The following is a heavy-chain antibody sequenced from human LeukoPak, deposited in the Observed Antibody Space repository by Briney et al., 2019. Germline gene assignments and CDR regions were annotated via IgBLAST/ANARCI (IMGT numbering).Heavy chain of an antibody. CDR1: GFTFSSYS. CDR3: ARDKKHTAMVFDY. J-gene: IGHJ4*02. D-gene: IGHD5-18*01. Sequence: PGGSLRLSCAASGFTFSSYSMNWVRQAPGKGLEWVSSISSNSSYIYYADSVKGRFTISRDNAKNSLYLQMNSLRAEDTAVYYCARDKKHTAMVFDYWGQGTLVTVSS. CDR2: ISSNSSYI. V-gene: IGHV3-21*01.